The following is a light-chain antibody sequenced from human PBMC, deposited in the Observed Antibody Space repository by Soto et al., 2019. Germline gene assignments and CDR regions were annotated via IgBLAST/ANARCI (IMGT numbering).Light chain of an antibody. V-gene: IGKV3D-15*01. CDR3: QQYDNWPPIT. CDR2: GAS. J-gene: IGKJ5*01. CDR1: QTVSSN. Sequence: EIISTQSPDTLSFSPGERATLSCRASQTVSSNYLAWCQQRPGQAPRLLIYGASTRAAGIPDRFSGSGSGTEFTLTISSLQSEDFAVYYCQQYDNWPPITFGQGTRLDIK.